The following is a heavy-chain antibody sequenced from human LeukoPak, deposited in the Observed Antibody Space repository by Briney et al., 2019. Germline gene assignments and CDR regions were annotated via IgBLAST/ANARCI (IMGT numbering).Heavy chain of an antibody. CDR1: GYTFTNYY. J-gene: IGHJ4*02. V-gene: IGHV1-46*01. CDR3: ARSYYYDSSGYYPPFFDY. Sequence: ASVKVFCKASGYTFTNYYMHWVRQAPGQGLEWMGIINPSGGSTNYAQKFQGRVTMTRDTSTSTVYMELSSLRSEDTAVYYCARSYYYDSSGYYPPFFDYWGQGTLVTVSS. CDR2: INPSGGST. D-gene: IGHD3-22*01.